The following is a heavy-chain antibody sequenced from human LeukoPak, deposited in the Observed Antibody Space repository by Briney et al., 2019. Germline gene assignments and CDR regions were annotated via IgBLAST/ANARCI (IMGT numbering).Heavy chain of an antibody. CDR2: ISYGGSNK. V-gene: IGHV3-30*18. CDR1: GFTFSSYG. Sequence: GGSLRLSCAASGFTFSSYGMHWVRQAPGKGLEWVAVISYGGSNKYYADSVKGRFTISRDNSKDTLYLQMNSLRAEDTAVYYCAKDGDTVVTHYYYGMDVWGQGTTVTVSS. CDR3: AKDGDTVVTHYYYGMDV. J-gene: IGHJ6*02. D-gene: IGHD4-23*01.